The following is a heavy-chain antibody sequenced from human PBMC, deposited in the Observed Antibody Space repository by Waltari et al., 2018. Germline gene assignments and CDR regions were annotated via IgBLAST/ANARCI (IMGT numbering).Heavy chain of an antibody. V-gene: IGHV3-48*03. CDR1: GFDFSNSD. J-gene: IGHJ4*02. CDR2: ISGRTGVK. CDR3: TGGHHDY. Sequence: VQLVESGGGLVNPGGSLRLSCAASGFDFSNSDMNWVRQAPGKGLEWISYISGRTGVKYHADSVKGRFTISRDIAKNSVQLQMNSLRAEDTALYYCTGGHHDYWGQGTLVTVSS.